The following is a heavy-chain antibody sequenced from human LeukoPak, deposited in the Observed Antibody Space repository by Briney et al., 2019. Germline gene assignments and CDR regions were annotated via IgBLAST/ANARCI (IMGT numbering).Heavy chain of an antibody. J-gene: IGHJ4*02. D-gene: IGHD5/OR15-5a*01. Sequence: ASVKVSCKASGGTFSSYAISWVRQAPGQGLEWMGRIIPIFGIANYAQKFQGRVTITADKSTSTAYMELSSLRSEDTAVYYCARGYSTVTEEYFDYWGQGTLVTVSS. CDR3: ARGYSTVTEEYFDY. CDR1: GGTFSSYA. V-gene: IGHV1-69*04. CDR2: IIPIFGIA.